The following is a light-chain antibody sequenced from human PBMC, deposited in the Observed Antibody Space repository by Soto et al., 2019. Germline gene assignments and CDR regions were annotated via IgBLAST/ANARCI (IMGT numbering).Light chain of an antibody. V-gene: IGKV1-5*03. CDR1: QSISSW. Sequence: DIQMTQSPSTLSASVGDRVTITCRASQSISSWLAWYQQKPGKAPTLRIYKASSLESGVPSRFSGSGSGTEFTLNISSLQPDDFATYYCQQYNSYWTFGQGTKVEIK. CDR3: QQYNSYWT. J-gene: IGKJ1*01. CDR2: KAS.